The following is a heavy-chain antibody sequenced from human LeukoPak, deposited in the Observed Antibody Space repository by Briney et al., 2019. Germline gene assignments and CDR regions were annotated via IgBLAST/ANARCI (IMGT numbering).Heavy chain of an antibody. Sequence: GGSRSLSLAASGSTFSMYWMYWVRKPPGRGREWRASIKVDGSDTYYDDSVKGRFIISRDNAKNSLYLQLNSLRADDTAVYYCARDHLAGWALEYWGQGTLVTVSS. V-gene: IGHV3-7*01. D-gene: IGHD6-19*01. CDR3: ARDHLAGWALEY. CDR2: IKVDGSDT. CDR1: GSTFSMYW. J-gene: IGHJ4*02.